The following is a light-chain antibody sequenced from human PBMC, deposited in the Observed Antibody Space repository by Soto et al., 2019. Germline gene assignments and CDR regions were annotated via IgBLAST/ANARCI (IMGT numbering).Light chain of an antibody. V-gene: IGKV1-5*03. CDR2: KAS. Sequence: DIQMTQSPSTLSGSVGDRVTITCRASQTISSWLAWYQQKPGKAPKLLIYKASSLESGVPSRFSGGGSGTDFTLTISRLEPEDFAVYYCQQFSSYPLTFGGGTKVDIK. CDR1: QTISSW. J-gene: IGKJ4*01. CDR3: QQFSSYPLT.